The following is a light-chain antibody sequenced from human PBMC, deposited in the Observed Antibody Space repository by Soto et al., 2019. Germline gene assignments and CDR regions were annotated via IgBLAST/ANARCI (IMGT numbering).Light chain of an antibody. CDR3: QQSYSTPDT. V-gene: IGKV1-39*01. Sequence: DIQMTQSPSSLSASVGDRVTITCRASQSISSYLNWYQQKPGKAPKHLIYAASSLQSGGPSRFSGSGSGTDFTLTISSLQPEDFATYYCQQSYSTPDTFGGGTKVEIK. J-gene: IGKJ4*01. CDR2: AAS. CDR1: QSISSY.